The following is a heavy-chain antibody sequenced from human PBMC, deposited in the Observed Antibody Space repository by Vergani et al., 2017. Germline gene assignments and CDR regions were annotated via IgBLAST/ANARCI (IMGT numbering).Heavy chain of an antibody. CDR3: AKANPRNSGYDYLYYYHAMDV. V-gene: IGHV3-23*01. CDR2: ISGSGGST. CDR1: GFTFNHYA. D-gene: IGHD5-12*01. Sequence: EVQLLESGGDLVQPGGSLRLSCAASGFTFNHYAMNWVRQAPGKGLEWVSGISGSGGSTYYAGSVKGRFTISRDSSKNTLYLQMNSRSAGDTAVYYCAKANPRNSGYDYLYYYHAMDVWGQGTTVTVSS. J-gene: IGHJ6*02.